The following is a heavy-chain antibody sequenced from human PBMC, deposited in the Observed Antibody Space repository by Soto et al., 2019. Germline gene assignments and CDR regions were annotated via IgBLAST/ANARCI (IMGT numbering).Heavy chain of an antibody. CDR3: ARDLGWFDP. CDR1: GFTFSSYS. CDR2: ISSSSSTI. Sequence: GGSLRLSCAASGFTFSSYSMNWVRQAPGKGLEWVSYISSSSSTIYYPDSVKGRFTISRDNAKNSLYLQMNSLRAEDTAEYYCARDLGWFDPWGQGTLVTVSS. J-gene: IGHJ5*02. V-gene: IGHV3-48*01. D-gene: IGHD3-16*01.